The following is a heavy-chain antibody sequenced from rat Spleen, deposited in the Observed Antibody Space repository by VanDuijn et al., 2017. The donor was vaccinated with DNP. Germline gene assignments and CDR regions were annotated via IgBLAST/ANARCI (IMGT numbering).Heavy chain of an antibody. J-gene: IGHJ4*01. D-gene: IGHD1-4*01. V-gene: IGHV3-3*01. CDR3: ARWPGYNPPYAMDA. CDR1: GYSITSNY. CDR2: LNSAGST. Sequence: EVQLQESGPGLVKPSQSLSLTCSVTGYSITSNYWGWIRKFPGNYMEWMGSLNSAGSTNYNPSLKSRISITRDTSKNQFFLQVNSVTTEDTATYYCARWPGYNPPYAMDAWGQGTSVTVSS.